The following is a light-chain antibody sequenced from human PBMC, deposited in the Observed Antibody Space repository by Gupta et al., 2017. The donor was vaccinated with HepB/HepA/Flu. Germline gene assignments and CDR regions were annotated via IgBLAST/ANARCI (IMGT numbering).Light chain of an antibody. CDR1: QRVDTW. CDR3: QQAKRLPFT. J-gene: IGKJ4*01. V-gene: IGKV1-12*01. Sequence: DIQLTQSPAAVSASVGQSVTITCRASQRVDTWLAWYQHKPGKAPKLLIYATFSLQSGAPSRFRGSGSGTSFSLTISNLQPEDSATYFCQQAKRLPFTFGGGTRVEI. CDR2: ATF.